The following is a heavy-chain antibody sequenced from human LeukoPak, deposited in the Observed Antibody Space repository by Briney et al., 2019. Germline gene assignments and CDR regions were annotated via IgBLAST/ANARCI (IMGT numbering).Heavy chain of an antibody. V-gene: IGHV3-21*01. D-gene: IGHD2-15*01. J-gene: IGHJ2*01. CDR3: ARDLSYCSGGSCYSSWYFDL. Sequence: AGGSLRLSCAASGFSFSSYSMNWVRQAPGKGLEWVSTISSSSSYIYYADSVKGRFTISRANAEKALYLQMNSLRAEDTAVYYCARDLSYCSGGSCYSSWYFDLWGRGTLVTVSS. CDR2: ISSSSSYI. CDR1: GFSFSSYS.